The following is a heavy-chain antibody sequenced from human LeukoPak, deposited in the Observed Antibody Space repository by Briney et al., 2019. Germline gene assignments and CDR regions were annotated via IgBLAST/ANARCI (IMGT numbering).Heavy chain of an antibody. CDR2: INHSGST. V-gene: IGHV4-34*01. D-gene: IGHD6-13*01. CDR3: AREQQLVLRIPVHYYYMDV. J-gene: IGHJ6*03. CDR1: GGSFSGYY. Sequence: PSETLSLTCAVYGGSFSGYYWSWIRQPPGKGLEWIGEINHSGSTNYNPSLKSRVTISVDTSKNQFSLKLSSVTAADTAVYYCAREQQLVLRIPVHYYYMDVWGKGTTVTVSS.